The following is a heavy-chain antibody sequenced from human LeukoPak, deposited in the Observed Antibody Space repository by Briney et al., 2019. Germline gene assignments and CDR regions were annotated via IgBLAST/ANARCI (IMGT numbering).Heavy chain of an antibody. D-gene: IGHD1-14*01. Sequence: GGSLRLSCAASGFTFRNYGMHWVRQAPGKGLEWVAVIWYDGSNKYYADSVKGRFTISRDNSKNTLYLEMSSLRAEDTAVYYRARDLDAGIRIYGMDVWGQGTTVTVSS. J-gene: IGHJ6*02. V-gene: IGHV3-33*01. CDR3: ARDLDAGIRIYGMDV. CDR1: GFTFRNYG. CDR2: IWYDGSNK.